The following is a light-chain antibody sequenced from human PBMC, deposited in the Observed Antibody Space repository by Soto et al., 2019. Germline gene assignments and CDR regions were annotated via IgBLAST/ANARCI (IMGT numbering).Light chain of an antibody. J-gene: IGLJ2*01. CDR2: DVS. V-gene: IGLV2-14*01. CDR3: SSYTSSSTLV. CDR1: SSDVGGYKY. Sequence: QSALTQPASVSGSPGQSITISCTGTSSDVGGYKYVSWYQQHPGKAPKLMIYDVSNRPSGVSNRFSGSKSGNTASLTISGRRAEDEADYYCSSYTSSSTLVFGGGTKLTVL.